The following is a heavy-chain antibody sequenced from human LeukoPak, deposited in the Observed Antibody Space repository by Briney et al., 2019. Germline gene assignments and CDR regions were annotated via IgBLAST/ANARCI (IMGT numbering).Heavy chain of an antibody. J-gene: IGHJ3*02. Sequence: SVKVSCKASGGTFSSYAISWVRQAPGQGLEWMGGIIPIFGTANYAQKFQGRVTITADESTSTAYMELSSLRSEDTVVYYCARFGSSTSCYRPACAFDIWGQGTMVTVSS. V-gene: IGHV1-69*01. D-gene: IGHD2-2*01. CDR2: IIPIFGTA. CDR3: ARFGSSTSCYRPACAFDI. CDR1: GGTFSSYA.